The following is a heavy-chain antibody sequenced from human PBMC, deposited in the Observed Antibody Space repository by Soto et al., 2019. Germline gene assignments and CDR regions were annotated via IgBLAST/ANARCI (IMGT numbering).Heavy chain of an antibody. Sequence: QVQLVQSGAEVKKAGASVKVSCKASGFTLTTYGITWVRQAPGQGLEGMGWISAYNGNTNYAKKVQGRVTMTTDTSTSTAYMELRNLRSDDTAVYHCARVECSATSCTFFDVWGQGTLVTVSS. J-gene: IGHJ3*01. V-gene: IGHV1-18*04. CDR2: ISAYNGNT. D-gene: IGHD2-2*01. CDR1: GFTLTTYG. CDR3: ARVECSATSCTFFDV.